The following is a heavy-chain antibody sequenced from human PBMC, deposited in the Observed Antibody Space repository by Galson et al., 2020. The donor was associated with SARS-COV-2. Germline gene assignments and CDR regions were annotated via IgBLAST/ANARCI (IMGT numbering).Heavy chain of an antibody. J-gene: IGHJ3*02. CDR1: GFTFSSYA. V-gene: IGHV3-23*01. D-gene: IGHD3-16*01. Sequence: GESLKISCAASGFTFSSYAMSWVRQAPGKGLEWVSAISGSGGSTYYADSVKGRFTISRDNSKNTLYLQMNSLRAEDTAVYYCARERSTLPGGADAFDIWGQGTMVTVSS. CDR3: ARERSTLPGGADAFDI. CDR2: ISGSGGST.